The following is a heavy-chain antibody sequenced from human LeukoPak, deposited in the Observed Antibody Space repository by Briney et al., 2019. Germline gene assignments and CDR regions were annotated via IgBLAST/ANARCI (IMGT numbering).Heavy chain of an antibody. CDR1: GGSFSGYY. D-gene: IGHD3-22*01. V-gene: IGHV4-34*01. J-gene: IGHJ6*03. CDR2: INPSGST. Sequence: SKTLSLACAVYGGSFSGYYLTWIRQSPGKGLEWIGEINPSGSTYYNPSLKSRLTISRDTSKNQFSLRLSSVTAADTAVYYCARGRQEISMILVVMTGVSYYLDVWGKGTTVTVS. CDR3: ARGRQEISMILVVMTGVSYYLDV.